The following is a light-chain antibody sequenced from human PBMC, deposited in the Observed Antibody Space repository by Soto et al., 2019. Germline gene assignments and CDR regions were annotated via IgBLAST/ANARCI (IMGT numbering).Light chain of an antibody. CDR1: SSDLGSYDL. CDR3: CSSVGNDFFYV. Sequence: QSALTQPASVSGSPGQSITISCTGASSDLGSYDLVSWYQQHPGKAPKTIIYEVTKRPSGVSKRFSGSKSGNTASLTISGLQHEDEADYYCCSSVGNDFFYVFGTGTKVTVL. V-gene: IGLV2-23*02. CDR2: EVT. J-gene: IGLJ1*01.